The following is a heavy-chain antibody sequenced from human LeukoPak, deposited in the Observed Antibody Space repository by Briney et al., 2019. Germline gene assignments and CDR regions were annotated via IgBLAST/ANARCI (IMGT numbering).Heavy chain of an antibody. V-gene: IGHV4-39*07. J-gene: IGHJ4*02. CDR2: IYYSGST. Sequence: SETLSLTCTVSGGSISSSSYYWGWIRQPPGKGLEWIGSIYYSGSTYYNPSLKSRVTISVDTSKNQFSLKLSSVTAADTAVYDCARFCITIFGYCSDYWGQGTLVTVSS. CDR3: ARFCITIFGYCSDY. CDR1: GGSISSSSYY. D-gene: IGHD3-3*01.